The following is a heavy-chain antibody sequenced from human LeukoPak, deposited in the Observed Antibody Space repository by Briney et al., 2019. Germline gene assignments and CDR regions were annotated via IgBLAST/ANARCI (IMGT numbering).Heavy chain of an antibody. CDR2: ISSNGHT. J-gene: IGHJ5*02. CDR1: GFTFRKYS. Sequence: GGSLRLSCSASGFTFRKYSMQWVRQGPGKGLEYVSAISSNGHTYYADSVKGRFTISRDNSKSTLYLQMSSLRPEDTAVYYCVKDNREEDWFDPWGQGTLVTVSS. D-gene: IGHD2/OR15-2a*01. CDR3: VKDNREEDWFDP. V-gene: IGHV3-64D*09.